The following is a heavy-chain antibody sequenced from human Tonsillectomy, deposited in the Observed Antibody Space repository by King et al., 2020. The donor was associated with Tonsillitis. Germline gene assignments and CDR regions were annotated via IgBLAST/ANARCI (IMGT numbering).Heavy chain of an antibody. Sequence: VQLVESGGGVVQPGRSLRLSCAASGFTFSSYGMHWVRQAPGKGLEWVAVIWYDGRNKYYADSVKGRFTISRDNSKNTLYLQMNSLRAEDTAVYYCARESQVLRFLEWLYYFDYWGQGTLVTVSS. CDR3: ARESQVLRFLEWLYYFDY. D-gene: IGHD3-3*01. V-gene: IGHV3-33*08. CDR2: IWYDGRNK. CDR1: GFTFSSYG. J-gene: IGHJ4*02.